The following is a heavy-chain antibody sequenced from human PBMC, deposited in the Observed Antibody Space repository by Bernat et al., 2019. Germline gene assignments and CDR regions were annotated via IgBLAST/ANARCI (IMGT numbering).Heavy chain of an antibody. Sequence: QVQLVQSGAEVKKPGASVKVSCKASGGTFSRYTISWVRQAPGQGPEWMGGIVPLFGTAKYAQKVQGRVTITADESTSTAYMELRSLRSEDTAVYYCARELDQLLFYWGQGALVTVSS. J-gene: IGHJ4*02. CDR2: IVPLFGTA. V-gene: IGHV1-69*01. D-gene: IGHD3-10*01. CDR1: GGTFSRYT. CDR3: ARELDQLLFY.